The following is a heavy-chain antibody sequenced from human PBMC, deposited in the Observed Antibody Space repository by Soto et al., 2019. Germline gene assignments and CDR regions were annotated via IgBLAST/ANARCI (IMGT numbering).Heavy chain of an antibody. CDR3: ARQHYDFWSGSDIGPSHFDF. J-gene: IGHJ2*01. CDR1: GYCFTDYW. D-gene: IGHD3-3*01. Sequence: GESLKISCQASGYCFTDYWIGWVRQMPGKGLEWMGIIHPRDSDTKYSPSFQGHVTFSVDTSISTAFLQWNSLKASDSAIYYCARQHYDFWSGSDIGPSHFDFWGRGAQVTVSS. CDR2: IHPRDSDT. V-gene: IGHV5-51*01.